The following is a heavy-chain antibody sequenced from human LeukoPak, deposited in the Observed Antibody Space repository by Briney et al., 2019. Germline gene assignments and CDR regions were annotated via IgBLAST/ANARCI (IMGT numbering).Heavy chain of an antibody. CDR3: ARCWNDVPFDY. J-gene: IGHJ4*02. CDR2: IYHSGST. D-gene: IGHD1-1*01. V-gene: IGHV4-38-2*02. Sequence: SETLSLTCTVSGYSISSGYYWGWIRQPPGKGLEWIGSIYHSGSTYYNPSLKSRVTISVDTSKNQFSLKLSSVTAADTAVYYCARCWNDVPFDYWGQGTLVTVSS. CDR1: GYSISSGYY.